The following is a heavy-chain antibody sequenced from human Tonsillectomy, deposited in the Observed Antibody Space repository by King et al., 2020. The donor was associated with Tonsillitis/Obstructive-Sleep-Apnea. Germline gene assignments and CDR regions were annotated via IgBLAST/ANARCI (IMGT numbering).Heavy chain of an antibody. D-gene: IGHD2-2*01. CDR1: GFTFSSYG. J-gene: IGHJ5*02. V-gene: IGHV3-30*03. Sequence: VQLVESGGGVVQPGRSLRLSCAASGFTFSSYGMHWVRQAPGKGLEWVAVISYDGSNKYYADSVKGRFTISRENSKNTLYLQMNRLRAEDTAVYYCATDLPPLSIVVVPAANWFDPWGQGTLVTVSS. CDR3: ATDLPPLSIVVVPAANWFDP. CDR2: ISYDGSNK.